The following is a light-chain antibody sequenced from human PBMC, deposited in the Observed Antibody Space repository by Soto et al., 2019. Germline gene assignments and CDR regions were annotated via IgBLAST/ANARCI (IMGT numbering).Light chain of an antibody. CDR2: EVT. CDR1: SSDVGAYNY. Sequence: QSVLTQPPSASASPGQSVTISCTGTSSDVGAYNYVSWYQQHAGKAPKLVIYEVTKRPSGVPDRFSGSKSANTASLTVSGLQAEDEADYYCSSFASSNTWVFGGGTKVTVL. CDR3: SSFASSNTWV. V-gene: IGLV2-8*01. J-gene: IGLJ3*02.